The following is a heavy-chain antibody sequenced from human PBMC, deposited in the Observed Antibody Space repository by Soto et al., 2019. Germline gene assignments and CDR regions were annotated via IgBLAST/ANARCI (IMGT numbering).Heavy chain of an antibody. CDR3: ARGGYCSSTSCPYYYYYYMDV. Sequence: SETLSLTCTVSGGSISSYYWSWIRQPPGKGLEWIGYIYYSGSTNYNPSLKSRVTISVDTSKNQFSLKLSSVTAADTAVYYFARGGYCSSTSCPYYYYYYMDVWGKGTTVTVSS. V-gene: IGHV4-59*01. D-gene: IGHD2-2*01. CDR2: IYYSGST. J-gene: IGHJ6*03. CDR1: GGSISSYY.